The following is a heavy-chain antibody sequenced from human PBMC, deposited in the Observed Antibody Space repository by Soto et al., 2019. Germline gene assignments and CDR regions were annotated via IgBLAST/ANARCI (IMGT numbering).Heavy chain of an antibody. J-gene: IGHJ6*02. CDR3: ASTTVNDYYYGMDV. Sequence: GASVKVSCKASGGTFSSYAISWVRQAPGQGLEWMGGIIPIFGTANYAQKFQGRVTITADESTSTAYMELSSLRSEDTAVYYCASTTVNDYYYGMDVWGQGTTVTVSS. V-gene: IGHV1-69*13. CDR2: IIPIFGTA. CDR1: GGTFSSYA. D-gene: IGHD4-4*01.